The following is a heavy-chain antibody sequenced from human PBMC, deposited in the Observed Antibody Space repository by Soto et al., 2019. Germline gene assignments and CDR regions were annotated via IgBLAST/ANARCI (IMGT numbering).Heavy chain of an antibody. CDR3: AKDPHYYGSGSYIGS. D-gene: IGHD3-10*01. CDR1: GITFSSYG. CDR2: MSYDGSNK. V-gene: IGHV3-30*18. Sequence: QVQLVESGGGVVQAGRSLRLSCAASGITFSSYGFHWVLQAPGKGLEWVALMSYDGSNKYYADSVKGRFTISRDTSKNTLFLQMNSLRAEDTAVYYCAKDPHYYGSGSYIGSRGQGTLVTVSS. J-gene: IGHJ4*02.